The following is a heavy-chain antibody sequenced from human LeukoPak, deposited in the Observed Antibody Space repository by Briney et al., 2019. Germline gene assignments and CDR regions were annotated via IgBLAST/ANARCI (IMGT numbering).Heavy chain of an antibody. CDR3: ARPRTAMVTGFWFDP. J-gene: IGHJ5*02. Sequence: SETLSLTCTVSGGPISSSSYYWGWIRQPPGKGLEWIGSIYYSGSTYYNPSLKSRVTISVDTSKNQFSLKLSSVTAADTAVYYCARPRTAMVTGFWFDPWGQGTLVTVSS. CDR2: IYYSGST. CDR1: GGPISSSSYY. V-gene: IGHV4-39*01. D-gene: IGHD5-18*01.